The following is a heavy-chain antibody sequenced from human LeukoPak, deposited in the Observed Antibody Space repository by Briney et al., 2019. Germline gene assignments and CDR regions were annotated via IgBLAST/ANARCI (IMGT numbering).Heavy chain of an antibody. CDR1: GYSISSGYY. D-gene: IGHD3-3*01. V-gene: IGHV4-38-2*02. Sequence: SETLPLTCTVSGYSISSGYYWGWIRQPPGKGLEWIGSIYHSGSTYYNTSLKSRVTISVDTSKNQFSLKLSSVTAADTAVYYCAQDGITIFGVVTSNNWFDPWGQGTLVTVSS. J-gene: IGHJ5*02. CDR3: AQDGITIFGVVTSNNWFDP. CDR2: IYHSGST.